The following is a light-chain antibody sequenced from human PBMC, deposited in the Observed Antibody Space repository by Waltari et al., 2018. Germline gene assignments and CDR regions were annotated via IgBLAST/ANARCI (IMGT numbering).Light chain of an antibody. CDR3: QTGGFGIWV. CDR1: SGHSSYA. J-gene: IGLJ3*02. V-gene: IGLV4-69*01. Sequence: QLMLTQSPSASASLGASVKLTCTLRSGHSSYAIAWHQQQPEKGPRYLMKVNSDSRHMKGDRIPDHFSGSSSGAEVYLTLSSLQSEYEADYHCQTGGFGIWVFGGGTKLTVL. CDR2: VNSDSRH.